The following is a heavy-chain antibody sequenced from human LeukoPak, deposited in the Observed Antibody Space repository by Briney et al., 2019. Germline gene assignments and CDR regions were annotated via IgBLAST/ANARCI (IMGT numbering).Heavy chain of an antibody. J-gene: IGHJ1*01. CDR3: ARHGVTTVTDSLYFQH. CDR2: IYYSGST. Sequence: SETLSLTCTVSGGSISSYYWSWIRQPPGKGLDWIGYIYYSGSTDYNPSLKSRVTISVDTSKNQFSLKLSSVTAADTAVYYCARHGVTTVTDSLYFQHWGQGTLVTVSS. CDR1: GGSISSYY. V-gene: IGHV4-59*08. D-gene: IGHD4-11*01.